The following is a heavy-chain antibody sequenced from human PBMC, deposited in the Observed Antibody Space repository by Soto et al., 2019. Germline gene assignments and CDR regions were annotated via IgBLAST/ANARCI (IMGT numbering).Heavy chain of an antibody. CDR1: GYTFTSYA. Sequence: ASVKVSCKASGYTFTSYAMHWVRQAPGQRLEWMGWINAGNGNTKYSQKFQGRVTITRDTSASTAYMELSSLRSEDMAVYYCACPRNSRSWFGLDCLGKGNMVTASS. CDR3: ACPRNSRSWFGLDC. J-gene: IGHJ4*02. D-gene: IGHD6-13*01. CDR2: INAGNGNT. V-gene: IGHV1-3*01.